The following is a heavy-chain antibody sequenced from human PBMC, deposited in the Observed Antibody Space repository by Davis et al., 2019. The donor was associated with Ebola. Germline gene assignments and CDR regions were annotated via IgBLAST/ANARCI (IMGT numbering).Heavy chain of an antibody. CDR2: ISSSSSTI. D-gene: IGHD6-19*01. Sequence: PGGSLRLSCAASGFTFSSYSMNWVRQAPGKGLEWVSYISSSSSTIYYADSVKGRFTISRDNAKNSLYLQMNSLRDEDTAVYYCAREELYPYSSGWYYWFDPWGQGTLVTVSS. J-gene: IGHJ5*02. CDR1: GFTFSSYS. V-gene: IGHV3-48*02. CDR3: AREELYPYSSGWYYWFDP.